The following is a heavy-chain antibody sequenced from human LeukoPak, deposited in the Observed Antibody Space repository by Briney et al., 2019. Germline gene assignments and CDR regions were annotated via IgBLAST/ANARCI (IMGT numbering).Heavy chain of an antibody. CDR2: ISSSSSYI. J-gene: IGHJ4*02. V-gene: IGHV3-21*01. D-gene: IGHD3-10*01. Sequence: GGSLRLSCAASGFTFSSYSMNWVRQAPGKGLEWVSSISSSSSYIYYADSVKGRFTISRDNAKNSLYLQMNSLRAEDTAVYYCAREQTELLWFGEPRLTYFDYWGQGTLVTVSS. CDR1: GFTFSSYS. CDR3: AREQTELLWFGEPRLTYFDY.